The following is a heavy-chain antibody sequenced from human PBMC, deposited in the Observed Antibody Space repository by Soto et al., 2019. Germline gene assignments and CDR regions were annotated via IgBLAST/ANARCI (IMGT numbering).Heavy chain of an antibody. V-gene: IGHV1-69*02. J-gene: IGHJ5*02. CDR2: IIPILGIA. CDR3: ALTRPMVYGRSGGRYWFDP. CDR1: GGTFSSYT. Sequence: QVQLVQSGAEVKKPGSSVKVSCKASGGTFSSYTISWVRQAPGQGLEWMGGIIPILGIANYAQKFQGRVTITPDKSVSTAYMELSSLRSEDTAVYYCALTRPMVYGRSGGRYWFDPWGQGTLVTVSS. D-gene: IGHD2-8*01.